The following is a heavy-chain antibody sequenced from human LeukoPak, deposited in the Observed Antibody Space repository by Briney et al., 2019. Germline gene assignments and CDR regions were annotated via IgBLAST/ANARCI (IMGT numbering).Heavy chain of an antibody. J-gene: IGHJ4*02. CDR3: ARRGDGSGSYYNGLFDY. Sequence: SETLSLTCTVSGGSISSYYWSWIRQPPGKGLEWIGYIYYSGSTNYNPSLKSRVTISVDTSKNQFSLKLSSVTAADTAVYYCARRGDGSGSYYNGLFDYRGQGTLVTVSS. D-gene: IGHD3-10*01. CDR1: GGSISSYY. V-gene: IGHV4-59*01. CDR2: IYYSGST.